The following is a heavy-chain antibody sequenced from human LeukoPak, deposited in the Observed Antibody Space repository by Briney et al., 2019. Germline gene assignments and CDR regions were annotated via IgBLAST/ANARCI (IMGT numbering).Heavy chain of an antibody. Sequence: ASVKVSCKASGGTFSSYAISWVRQAPGQGLEWMGGIIPIFGTANYAQKFQGRVTITTDESTSTAYMELSSLRSDDTAVYFCARGGSNWNYRYYFDYWGQGTLVTVSS. V-gene: IGHV1-69*05. CDR1: GGTFSSYA. J-gene: IGHJ4*02. CDR3: ARGGSNWNYRYYFDY. D-gene: IGHD1-7*01. CDR2: IIPIFGTA.